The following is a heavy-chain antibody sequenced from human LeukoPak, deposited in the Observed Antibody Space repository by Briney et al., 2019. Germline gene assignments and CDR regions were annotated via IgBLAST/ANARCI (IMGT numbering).Heavy chain of an antibody. J-gene: IGHJ4*02. CDR3: AKVQPRRGIAVAGVFDY. CDR1: GFTSSIYW. D-gene: IGHD6-19*01. CDR2: INGDGRNI. V-gene: IGHV3-74*01. Sequence: GGSLRLSCVASGFTSSIYWMHWVCQDPRKGLVWVSRINGDGRNINHAESVRGRFPITRDNANNTLHLQMNTLRVEDTAVYYCAKVQPRRGIAVAGVFDYWGQGTLVTVSS.